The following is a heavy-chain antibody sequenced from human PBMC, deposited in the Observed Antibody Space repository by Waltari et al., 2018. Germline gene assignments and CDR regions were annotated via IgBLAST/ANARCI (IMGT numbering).Heavy chain of an antibody. V-gene: IGHV3-30-3*01. D-gene: IGHD3-22*01. Sequence: QVQLVESGGGVVQPGRSLRLSCAASGFTFSSYAMHWVRQAPGKGLEWVAVRSYDGSNKYYADSVKCRFTISRDNSKNTLYLQMNSLRAEDTAVYYCARVNYYESSGPIFDYWGQGTLVTVSS. J-gene: IGHJ4*02. CDR3: ARVNYYESSGPIFDY. CDR1: GFTFSSYA. CDR2: RSYDGSNK.